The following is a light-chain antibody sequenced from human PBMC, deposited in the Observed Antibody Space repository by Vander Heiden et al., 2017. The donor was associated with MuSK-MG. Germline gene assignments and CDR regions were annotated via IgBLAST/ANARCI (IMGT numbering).Light chain of an antibody. CDR2: ENK. CDR1: RSTIGTNY. V-gene: IGLV1-51*02. CDR3: GTWDTSLSAVV. J-gene: IGLJ3*02. Sequence: QSLLTQPPSVSAGPGHKVTISCSGNRSTIGTNYVSWSHLLPGTAPKRLSDENKKRPAGIPDRCSGSKSGTSAILGITGLQTGDEGDYYGGTWDTSLSAVVFGGGTKLTVL.